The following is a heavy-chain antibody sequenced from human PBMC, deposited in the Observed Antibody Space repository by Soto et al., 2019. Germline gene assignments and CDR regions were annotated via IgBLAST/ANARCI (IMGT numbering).Heavy chain of an antibody. CDR3: VKDGSSGWPYFYDMAV. V-gene: IGHV3-30*18. J-gene: IGHJ6*02. D-gene: IGHD6-19*01. Sequence: QVQLVESGGGVVQPGRSLRLSCAASGFTFSSYGMHWVRQAPGKGLEWVAVISYDGRNKYYADAVKGRFTISRDKSKNTLYLQMSSLRAEDTAVYYCVKDGSSGWPYFYDMAVWGQGTTVTVSS. CDR2: ISYDGRNK. CDR1: GFTFSSYG.